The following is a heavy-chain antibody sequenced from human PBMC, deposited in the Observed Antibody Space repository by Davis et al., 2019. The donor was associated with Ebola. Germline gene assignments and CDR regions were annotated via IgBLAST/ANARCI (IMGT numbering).Heavy chain of an antibody. V-gene: IGHV4-59*01. CDR1: GGSISSYY. CDR2: IYKSGST. CDR3: ARFYGGLFDP. Sequence: MPSETLSLTCTVSGGSISSYYWSWIRQPPGKGLEWIGYIYKSGSTNYNPSFKSRVTISVDTSKNQFSLKLSSVTAADTAVYYCARFYGGLFDPWGQGTLVTVSS. J-gene: IGHJ5*02. D-gene: IGHD4-23*01.